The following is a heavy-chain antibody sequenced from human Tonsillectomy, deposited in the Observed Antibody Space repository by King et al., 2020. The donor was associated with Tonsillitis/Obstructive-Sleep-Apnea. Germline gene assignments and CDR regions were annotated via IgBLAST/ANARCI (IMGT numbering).Heavy chain of an antibody. CDR3: ASHGLGGQLRRGGIDY. Sequence: QLQESGPGLVKPSETLSLTCTVSGGSISSYYWSWIRQPPGKGLEWIGYIYYSGSTNYNPSLKSRVTISVDTSKNQFSLKLSSVTAADTAVYYCASHGLGGQLRRGGIDYWGQGTLVTVSS. CDR1: GGSISSYY. CDR2: IYYSGST. D-gene: IGHD3-16*01. J-gene: IGHJ4*02. V-gene: IGHV4-59*08.